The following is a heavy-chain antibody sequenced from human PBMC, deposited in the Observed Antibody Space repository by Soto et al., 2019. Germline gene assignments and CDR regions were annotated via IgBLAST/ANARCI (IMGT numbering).Heavy chain of an antibody. V-gene: IGHV1-2*04. CDR2: INPNSGGT. D-gene: IGHD3-22*01. J-gene: IGHJ4*02. CDR3: ARGLPPPLGLHDSSGYYLEGYFDY. Sequence: ASVKVSCKASGYTFTGYYMHWVRRAPGQGLEWMGWINPNSGGTNYAQKFQGWVTMTRDTSISTAYMELSRLRSDDTAVYYCARGLPPPLGLHDSSGYYLEGYFDYWGQGTLVTVSS. CDR1: GYTFTGYY.